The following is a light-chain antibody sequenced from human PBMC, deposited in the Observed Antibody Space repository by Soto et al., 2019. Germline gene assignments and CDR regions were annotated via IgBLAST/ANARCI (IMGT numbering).Light chain of an antibody. CDR3: QQYNNWPLT. CDR1: QSVSSSY. J-gene: IGKJ4*01. V-gene: IGKV3-20*01. CDR2: GAS. Sequence: EIVLTQSPGTLSLSPGERATFSCRASQSVSSSYLAWYQQKPGQAPRLLIYGASSRATGIPDRFSGSGSGTEFTLTISSLQSEDFAVYYCQQYNNWPLTFGGGTKVDI.